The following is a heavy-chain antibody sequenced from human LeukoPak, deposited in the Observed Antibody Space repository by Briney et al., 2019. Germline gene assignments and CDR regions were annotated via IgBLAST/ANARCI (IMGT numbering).Heavy chain of an antibody. D-gene: IGHD3-10*01. J-gene: IGHJ4*02. V-gene: IGHV3-23*01. Sequence: GGSLRLPCAASGFTFSSYAMSWVRQAPGKGLEWVSSISGSGDSTYYADSVKGRFTISRDNSKNTLYLQMNSLRAEDTAVYYCAKDGRDYYGSGSYYRDLHWGQGTLVTVSS. CDR1: GFTFSSYA. CDR2: ISGSGDST. CDR3: AKDGRDYYGSGSYYRDLH.